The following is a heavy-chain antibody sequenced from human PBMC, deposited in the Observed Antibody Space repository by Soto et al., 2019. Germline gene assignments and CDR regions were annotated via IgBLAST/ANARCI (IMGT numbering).Heavy chain of an antibody. J-gene: IGHJ6*02. Sequence: ASVKVSCKASGYTFTSYGISWVRQAPGQGLEWMGWISAYNGNTNYAQKLQGRVTMTTDTSTSTAYMEPRSLRSDDTAVYYCARDSPWENYYYYGMDVWGQGTTVTVSS. CDR1: GYTFTSYG. CDR2: ISAYNGNT. V-gene: IGHV1-18*04. D-gene: IGHD1-26*01. CDR3: ARDSPWENYYYYGMDV.